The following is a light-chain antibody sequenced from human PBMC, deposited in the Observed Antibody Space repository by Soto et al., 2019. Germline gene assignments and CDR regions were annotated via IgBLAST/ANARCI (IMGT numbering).Light chain of an antibody. Sequence: IVMTQSPLTLPVIPGEPASISCRSNQSLLHDNGYNYLDWYLQKPGQSPQLLIYLGSNRASGVPDRVSSSGSGTDFTLKISRVEAADVGVYFCKQALETPLTFGGGTKMEIK. CDR1: QSLLHDNGYNY. CDR2: LGS. V-gene: IGKV2-28*01. J-gene: IGKJ4*01. CDR3: KQALETPLT.